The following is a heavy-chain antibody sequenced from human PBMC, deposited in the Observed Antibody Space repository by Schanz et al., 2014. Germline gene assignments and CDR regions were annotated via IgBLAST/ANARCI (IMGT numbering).Heavy chain of an antibody. CDR3: ATGGYGGNSWFDS. CDR2: IFASGSP. D-gene: IGHD6-25*01. J-gene: IGHJ5*01. V-gene: IGHV4-38-2*02. Sequence: QVQLQESGPGLVKPSETLSLTCTVSGYSISSGYYWGWIRQPPGKGLEWIGRIFASGSPTYNPSLESRVTMSVDTSKNQFSLTLTSVTAADTAVYYCATGGYGGNSWFDSWSQGTVVTVSS. CDR1: GYSISSGYY.